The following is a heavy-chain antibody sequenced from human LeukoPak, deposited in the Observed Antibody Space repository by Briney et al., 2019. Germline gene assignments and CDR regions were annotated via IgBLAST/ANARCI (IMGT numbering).Heavy chain of an antibody. Sequence: PGGSLRLSCTASGFTFGDYAMSWVRQAPGKGLEWVSSISSSSSYIYYADSVKGRFTISRDNAKNSLYLQMNSLRAEDTAVYYCARFWALSVTGTDYWGQGTLVTVSS. J-gene: IGHJ4*02. CDR2: ISSSSSYI. V-gene: IGHV3-21*01. CDR1: GFTFGDYA. CDR3: ARFWALSVTGTDY. D-gene: IGHD4-17*01.